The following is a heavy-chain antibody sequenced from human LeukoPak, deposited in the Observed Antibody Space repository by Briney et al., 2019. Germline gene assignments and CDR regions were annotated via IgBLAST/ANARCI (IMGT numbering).Heavy chain of an antibody. V-gene: IGHV4-61*08. Sequence: SQTLSLTCTVSGGSISSGGYYWSWIRQHPGKGLEWIGYIYYSGSTNYNPSLKSRVTISVDTSKNQFSLKLSSVTAADTAVYYCARVRVAGTIDYYYYGMDVWGQGTTVTVSS. D-gene: IGHD6-19*01. CDR3: ARVRVAGTIDYYYYGMDV. CDR2: IYYSGST. J-gene: IGHJ6*02. CDR1: GGSISSGGYY.